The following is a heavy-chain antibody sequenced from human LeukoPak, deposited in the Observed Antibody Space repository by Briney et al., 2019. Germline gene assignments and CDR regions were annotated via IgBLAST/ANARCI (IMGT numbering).Heavy chain of an antibody. CDR2: ISGTNEI. CDR3: ARDDNWAFDY. V-gene: IGHV3-21*05. D-gene: IGHD1-1*01. CDR1: GFTFSRYA. Sequence: PGGSLRLSCAASGFTFSRYAVNWVRQAPGKGLEWVSYISGTNEIHDADSVKGRFTISRDDAKNSLYLQMNSLRVDDTAVYYCARDDNWAFDYWGQGTLVTVSS. J-gene: IGHJ4*02.